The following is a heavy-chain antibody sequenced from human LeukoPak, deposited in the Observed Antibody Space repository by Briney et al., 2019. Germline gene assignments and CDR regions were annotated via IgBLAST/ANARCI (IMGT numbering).Heavy chain of an antibody. V-gene: IGHV3-48*04. CDR2: ISSSGSTI. D-gene: IGHD3-10*02. Sequence: GGSLRLSCAASGFTFSSYGMHWVRQAPGKGLEWVSYISSSGSTIYYADSVKGRFTISRDNAKDSLYLQMNSLRAEDTAVYYCAELGITMIGGVWGKGTTVTISS. J-gene: IGHJ6*04. CDR3: AELGITMIGGV. CDR1: GFTFSSYG.